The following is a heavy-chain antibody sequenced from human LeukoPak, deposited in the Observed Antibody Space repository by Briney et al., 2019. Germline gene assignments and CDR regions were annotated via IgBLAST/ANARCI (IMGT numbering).Heavy chain of an antibody. J-gene: IGHJ6*02. D-gene: IGHD4-11*01. CDR2: INPSGGST. CDR3: ARDPYMTTVTTVRGMDV. Sequence: GSVKVSCKASGYTFTSYYMHWVRQAPGQGLEWMGIINPSGGSTSYAQKFQGRVTMTRDTSTSTVYMELSSLRSEDTAVYYCARDPYMTTVTTVRGMDVWGQGTTVTVSS. V-gene: IGHV1-46*01. CDR1: GYTFTSYY.